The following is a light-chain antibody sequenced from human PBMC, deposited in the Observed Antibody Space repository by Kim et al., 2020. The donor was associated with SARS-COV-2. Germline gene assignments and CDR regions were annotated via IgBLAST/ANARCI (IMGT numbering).Light chain of an antibody. CDR3: SSYTSSSSRV. J-gene: IGLJ3*02. V-gene: IGLV2-14*03. Sequence: GQSITISCAGTSSDVGGYDYVSWYQQHPGNVPKLMIYDVTNRPSGVSNRFSGSKSGNTASLTISGLQAEDEADYYCSSYTSSSSRVFGGGTQLTVL. CDR1: SSDVGGYDY. CDR2: DVT.